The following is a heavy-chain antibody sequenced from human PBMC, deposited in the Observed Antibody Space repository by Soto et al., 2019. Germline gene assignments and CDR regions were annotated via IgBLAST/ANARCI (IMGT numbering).Heavy chain of an antibody. V-gene: IGHV3-23*01. D-gene: IGHD3-10*01. CDR3: AKGRGGSGSLTPRVDF. Sequence: GXSLSLSCAASGFTFQVYAMTWVRPASVKGLEWVSAISGGGDTTSYADSVKGRFTVSRDGSKNTLYLQMSSLRAEDTALYYCAKGRGGSGSLTPRVDFWGQGTLVTVSS. J-gene: IGHJ4*02. CDR2: ISGGGDTT. CDR1: GFTFQVYA.